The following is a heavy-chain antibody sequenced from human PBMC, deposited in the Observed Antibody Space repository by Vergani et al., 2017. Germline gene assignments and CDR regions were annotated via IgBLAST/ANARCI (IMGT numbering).Heavy chain of an antibody. Sequence: QVQLQQWGAGLLKPSETLSLTCAVYGGSFSGYYWSWIRQPPGKGLEWIGYIYYSGSTNYNPSLKSRVTISVDTSKNQFSLKLSSVTAADTAVYYCARDGFLSGWSKYNWFDPWGQGTLVTVSS. D-gene: IGHD6-19*01. CDR3: ARDGFLSGWSKYNWFDP. CDR2: IYYSGST. V-gene: IGHV4-34*11. J-gene: IGHJ5*02. CDR1: GGSFSGYY.